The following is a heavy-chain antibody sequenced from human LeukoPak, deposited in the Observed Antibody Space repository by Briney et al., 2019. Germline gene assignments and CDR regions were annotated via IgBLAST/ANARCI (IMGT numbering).Heavy chain of an antibody. CDR1: GGSIRNYY. Sequence: SETLSLTCTVSGGSIRNYYWSWIRQPPGKGLEWIAYIYNNERTNYNPSLKSRVAISANTSKNQFSLKLNSMTAADTAVYYCARHSAGYSGSGRTFDYWGQGTLVTVSS. J-gene: IGHJ4*02. D-gene: IGHD3-10*01. CDR2: IYNNERT. V-gene: IGHV4-59*08. CDR3: ARHSAGYSGSGRTFDY.